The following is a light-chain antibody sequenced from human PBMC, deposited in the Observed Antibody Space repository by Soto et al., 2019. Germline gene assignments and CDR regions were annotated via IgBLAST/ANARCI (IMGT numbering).Light chain of an antibody. CDR2: LVS. J-gene: IGKJ5*01. CDR3: QQYNNWPPIT. Sequence: EIVLTQSPLSLPVTPGEPASISCRSSQSLLHSNGYNYVDWYLQKPGQSPQLLIYLVSNRASGVPDRFSGSGSGTEFTLTISSLQSEDFAVYYCQQYNNWPPITFGQGTRLEIK. CDR1: QSLLHSNGYNY. V-gene: IGKV2-28*01.